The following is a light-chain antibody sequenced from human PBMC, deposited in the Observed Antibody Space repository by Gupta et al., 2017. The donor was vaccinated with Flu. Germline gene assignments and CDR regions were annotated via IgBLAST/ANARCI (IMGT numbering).Light chain of an antibody. Sequence: TATISGSRSTGSIARNFVPWNQQRPSSSPSTLVYKDDQRAAGVPGRFSGSIDSSANSASLTIAGQQNEDEADYYCQSNDSGKRVFGGGTKLTVL. CDR2: KDD. CDR3: QSNDSGKRV. J-gene: IGLJ3*02. CDR1: TGSIARNF. V-gene: IGLV6-57*01.